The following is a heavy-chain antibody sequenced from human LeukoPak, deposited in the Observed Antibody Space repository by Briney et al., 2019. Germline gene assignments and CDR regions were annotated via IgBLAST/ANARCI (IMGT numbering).Heavy chain of an antibody. CDR2: IYYSGST. J-gene: IGHJ4*02. CDR3: ARGIAVAVESY. D-gene: IGHD6-19*01. V-gene: IGHV4-59*01. CDR1: GGSISSYY. Sequence: SETLSLTCTVSGGSISSYYWSWIRQPPGKGLEWIGYIYYSGSTNYDPSLKSRVTISVDTSENQFSLKLSSVTAADTAVYYCARGIAVAVESYWGQGTLVTVSS.